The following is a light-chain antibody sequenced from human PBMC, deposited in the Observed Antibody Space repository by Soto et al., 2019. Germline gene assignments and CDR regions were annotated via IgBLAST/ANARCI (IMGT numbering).Light chain of an antibody. J-gene: IGLJ1*01. Sequence: QSVLTQPPSVSAAPGQKVTISCSGSSPNIGNNYVSWYQQLPGTAPNLLIYENNKRPSGIPDRFSGSKSGTSATLGITGLQTGDEADYYCGTWDSSLSIFVFGTGTKVTVL. V-gene: IGLV1-51*02. CDR3: GTWDSSLSIFV. CDR1: SPNIGNNY. CDR2: ENN.